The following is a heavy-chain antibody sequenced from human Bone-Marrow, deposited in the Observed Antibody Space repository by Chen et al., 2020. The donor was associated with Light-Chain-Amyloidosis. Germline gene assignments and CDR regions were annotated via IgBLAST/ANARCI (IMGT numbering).Heavy chain of an antibody. CDR1: GFAFSSYA. V-gene: IGHV3-23*04. J-gene: IGHJ3*02. D-gene: IGHD3-9*01. CDR2: ISGSGASR. Sequence: EVQLVESGGGLLQRGGSLRLSCEACGFAFSSYAMSWVGQAPGKGLVWVSTISGSGASRHYGDSVKVRLTISRDNSKHALFLQMNSLRAEDTAVYYCAKDISYDDILPGYPADAFDIWGQGTMVTVSS. CDR3: AKDISYDDILPGYPADAFDI.